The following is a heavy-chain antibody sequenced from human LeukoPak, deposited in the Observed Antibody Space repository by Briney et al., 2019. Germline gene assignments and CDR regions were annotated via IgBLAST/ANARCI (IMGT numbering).Heavy chain of an antibody. CDR3: ARETYSYDLYYFDY. D-gene: IGHD5-18*01. Sequence: SDTLSLTCTVSGGSISSYYWSWIRQPPGKGLEWIGYLYYSGSTNYNPSLKSRVTISVDTSKNQFSLKLSSVTAADTAVYYCARETYSYDLYYFDYWGQGTLVTVSS. J-gene: IGHJ4*02. CDR2: LYYSGST. CDR1: GGSISSYY. V-gene: IGHV4-59*01.